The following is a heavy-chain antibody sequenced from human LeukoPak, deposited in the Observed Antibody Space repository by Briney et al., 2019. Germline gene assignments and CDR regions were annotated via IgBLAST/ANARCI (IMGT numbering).Heavy chain of an antibody. V-gene: IGHV5-51*01. Sequence: RGESLKISCKGSGYSFTSYWIGWVRQMPGKGLEWMGIIYPGDSDTRYSPSFQGQVTISADKSISTAYLQWSSLKASDTAMYYCARHRYSSGWYVDYWGQGTLVTVSS. D-gene: IGHD6-19*01. CDR3: ARHRYSSGWYVDY. CDR1: GYSFTSYW. J-gene: IGHJ4*02. CDR2: IYPGDSDT.